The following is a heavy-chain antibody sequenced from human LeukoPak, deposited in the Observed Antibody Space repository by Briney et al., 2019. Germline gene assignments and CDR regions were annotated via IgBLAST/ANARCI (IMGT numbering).Heavy chain of an antibody. CDR3: ARGGYVWGTPFEY. D-gene: IGHD3-16*01. CDR2: MYYSGST. V-gene: IGHV4-59*01. CDR1: GGSISTDY. Sequence: PSETLSLTCTVSGGSISTDYWNWLRQPPGKGLEWIGSMYYSGSTNYNPSLKSRVTISVDTSKNQFSLKLSSVTAADTAVYYCARGGYVWGTPFEYWGQGTLVTVSS. J-gene: IGHJ4*02.